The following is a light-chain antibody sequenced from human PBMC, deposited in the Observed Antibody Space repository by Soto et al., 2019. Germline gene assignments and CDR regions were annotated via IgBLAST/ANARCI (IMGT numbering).Light chain of an antibody. Sequence: DVVMTQSPLSLPVTLGQPASISCRSSQSLVHSDGNTYLNWFQQRPGQSPRRLIYKVSYRDSGVPDRFSGSGSGTDFTLKISRVEAEDVGVYYCMQSTHLPPLTFGGRTKVEIK. J-gene: IGKJ4*01. CDR2: KVS. V-gene: IGKV2-30*02. CDR1: QSLVHSDGNTY. CDR3: MQSTHLPPLT.